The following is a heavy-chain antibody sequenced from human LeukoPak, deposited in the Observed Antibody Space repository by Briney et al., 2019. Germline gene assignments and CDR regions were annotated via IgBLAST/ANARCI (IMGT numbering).Heavy chain of an antibody. J-gene: IGHJ4*02. D-gene: IGHD3-22*01. V-gene: IGHV4-34*01. Sequence: SETLSLTCAVYGGSFSGYYWSWIRQPPGKGLEWIGEINHSGSTNYNPSLKSRVTISVDTSKNRFSLKLSSVTAADTAVYYCARGGVRNYYDSGVDYWGQGTLVTVSS. CDR1: GGSFSGYY. CDR3: ARGGVRNYYDSGVDY. CDR2: INHSGST.